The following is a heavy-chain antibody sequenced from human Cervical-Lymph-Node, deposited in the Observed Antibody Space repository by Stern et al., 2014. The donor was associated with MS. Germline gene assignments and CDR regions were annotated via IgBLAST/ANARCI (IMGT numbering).Heavy chain of an antibody. CDR3: ARGEKQWLSLWDY. V-gene: IGHV1-69*01. D-gene: IGHD6-19*01. CDR1: GGTFSSYA. Sequence: QVQLVESGAEVKKPGSSVKVSCKASGGTFSSYAMSWGRKAPGQGLEWMGGVIPIFGTAKYAQKFQGRVTITADESTSTAYMELSSLRSEDTAVYYCARGEKQWLSLWDYWGQGTLVTVSS. J-gene: IGHJ4*02. CDR2: VIPIFGTA.